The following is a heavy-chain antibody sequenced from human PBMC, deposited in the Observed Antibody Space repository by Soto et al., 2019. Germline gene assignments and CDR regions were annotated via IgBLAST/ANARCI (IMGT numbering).Heavy chain of an antibody. V-gene: IGHV1-69*13. J-gene: IGHJ3*02. CDR2: IIPIFGTA. CDR1: GGTFSSYA. CDR3: ARHRGLLIMVFDI. Sequence: ASVKVSCKASGGTFSSYAISWVRQAPGQGLEWMGGIIPIFGTANYAQKFQGRVTITADESTSTAYMELSSLRSEDTAVYYCARHRGLLIMVFDIWGQGTMVTVSS. D-gene: IGHD4-17*01.